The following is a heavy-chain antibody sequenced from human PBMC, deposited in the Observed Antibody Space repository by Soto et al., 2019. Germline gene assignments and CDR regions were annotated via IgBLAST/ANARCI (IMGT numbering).Heavy chain of an antibody. J-gene: IGHJ4*02. Sequence: PSETLPHTCAVDDGSIIGYYWIRIRQHTGKGLEWIGEINHSGSTNYNPSLKSRVTISVDTSKNQFSLKLSSVTAADTAVYYCARGPRTYYDYWSGYYKGGPYDYWGQGTLVPVSS. CDR2: INHSGST. CDR3: ARGPRTYYDYWSGYYKGGPYDY. D-gene: IGHD3-3*01. CDR1: DGSIIGYY. V-gene: IGHV4-34*01.